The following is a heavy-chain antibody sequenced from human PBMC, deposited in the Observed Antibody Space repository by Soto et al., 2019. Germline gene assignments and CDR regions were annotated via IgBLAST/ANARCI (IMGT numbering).Heavy chain of an antibody. CDR1: GFTFSSHA. CDR2: ITGSGDRT. CDR3: AEGVDGYCSSGSCHAYLSDP. V-gene: IGHV3-23*01. J-gene: IGHJ5*02. Sequence: VQLLESGGGLVQPGGSLRLSCAASGFTFSSHAMSWVRQAPGEGPELFSAITGSGDRTFDADSVKGRFTISRDKSKKRLYLKMSSLRAEEKVVYHCAEGVDGYCSSGSCHAYLSDPGGQGTLVTVSS. D-gene: IGHD2-2*03.